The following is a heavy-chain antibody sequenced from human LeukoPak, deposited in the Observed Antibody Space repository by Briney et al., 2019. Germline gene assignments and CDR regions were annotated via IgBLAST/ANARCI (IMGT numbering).Heavy chain of an antibody. J-gene: IGHJ4*02. CDR1: AFTFSSYA. Sequence: GGSMSLACAVSAFTFSSYAVSWVRQSPGKGLDWVSTISGSGTNTYYADSVKGRFTTSRANSKTTLYLQMNSLRAEDTAVYFCAKAGVAGTSRYFDCWGQGTLVTVSS. V-gene: IGHV3-23*01. CDR2: ISGSGTNT. CDR3: AKAGVAGTSRYFDC. D-gene: IGHD6-19*01.